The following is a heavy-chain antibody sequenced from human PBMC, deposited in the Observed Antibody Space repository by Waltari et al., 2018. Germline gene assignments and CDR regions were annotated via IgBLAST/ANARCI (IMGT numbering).Heavy chain of an antibody. J-gene: IGHJ4*02. CDR3: TTGHCGSDCYIYFY. V-gene: IGHV3-73*01. CDR1: GFTFSGSS. Sequence: EVQLVQSGGGLVQPGGSLKLSCSVSGFTFSGSSIPWVNQASGKGLEWVGRIRDKANNYATEYGASVKGRFTFSRDDSKNTAYLQMNSLKTEDTAVYYCTTGHCGSDCYIYFYWGLGTLVTVSS. D-gene: IGHD2-21*02. CDR2: IRDKANNYAT.